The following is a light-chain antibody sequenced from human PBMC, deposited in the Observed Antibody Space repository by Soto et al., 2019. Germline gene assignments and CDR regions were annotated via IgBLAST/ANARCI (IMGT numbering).Light chain of an antibody. V-gene: IGKV1-17*01. J-gene: IGKJ1*01. Sequence: IQVTQSPSSLSASVGDRVTITCRASQDIRNDLAWYQQKPGQAPNLLIFAAFNLQSGVPSRFSGSGSGTEFTLTISSLQPDDFATYYCQQYNSYSFGQGTKVDIK. CDR3: QQYNSYS. CDR2: AAF. CDR1: QDIRND.